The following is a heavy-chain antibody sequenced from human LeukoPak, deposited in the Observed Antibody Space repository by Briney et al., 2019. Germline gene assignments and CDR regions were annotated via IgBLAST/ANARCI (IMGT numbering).Heavy chain of an antibody. CDR2: IGTGGDI. CDR3: ARGGIAVSGIDLEDY. V-gene: IGHV3-13*01. Sequence: PGGSLRLSCAASGFTFSRCDMFWFRQAPGKGLEWFSTIGTGGDIYYSDSVKGRFTISRENAKNSLYLQMNSLSAGDTAVYFCARGGIAVSGIDLEDYWGQGTLVTVSS. D-gene: IGHD6-19*01. J-gene: IGHJ4*02. CDR1: GFTFSRCD.